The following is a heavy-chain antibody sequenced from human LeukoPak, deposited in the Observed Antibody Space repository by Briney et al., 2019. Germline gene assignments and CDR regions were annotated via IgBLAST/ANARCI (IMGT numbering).Heavy chain of an antibody. CDR1: GFEFNVYA. J-gene: IGHJ5*02. V-gene: IGHV3-30*09. D-gene: IGHD1-26*01. Sequence: GGSLRLSCAASGFEFNVYAMHWVRQAPGKGLEWVAMISYDGSTKYYAASVKGRFAISRDNSKTTLFLQMDSLRPEDTAVYYCARGEPFNSWGQGTLVTVSS. CDR2: ISYDGSTK. CDR3: ARGEPFNS.